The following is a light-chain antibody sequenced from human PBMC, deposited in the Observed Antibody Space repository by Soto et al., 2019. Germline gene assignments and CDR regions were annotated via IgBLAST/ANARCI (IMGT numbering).Light chain of an antibody. CDR2: DVS. CDR3: CSYAGSYTWV. V-gene: IGLV2-11*01. Sequence: QSALTQPRSVSGSPGQSVTISCTGNSSDVGGYNYVSWYQQHPGKAPKLMIYDVSKRPSGVPDRFSGSKSGNTASLTISGLQAEDEADDSCCSYAGSYTWVFGGGTKLTVL. J-gene: IGLJ3*02. CDR1: SSDVGGYNY.